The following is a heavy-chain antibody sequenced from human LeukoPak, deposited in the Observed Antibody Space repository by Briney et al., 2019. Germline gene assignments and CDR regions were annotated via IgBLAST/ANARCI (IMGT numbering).Heavy chain of an antibody. D-gene: IGHD3-3*01. J-gene: IGHJ6*02. Sequence: SQTLSLTCAVSGGSISSGGYSWSWIRQPPGKGLEWIGYIYHSGSTYYNPSLKSRVTISVDRSKNQFSLKLSSVTAADTAVYYCARVDGAIFGVGSHYGMDVWGQGTTVTVSS. V-gene: IGHV4-30-2*01. CDR3: ARVDGAIFGVGSHYGMDV. CDR1: GGSISSGGYS. CDR2: IYHSGST.